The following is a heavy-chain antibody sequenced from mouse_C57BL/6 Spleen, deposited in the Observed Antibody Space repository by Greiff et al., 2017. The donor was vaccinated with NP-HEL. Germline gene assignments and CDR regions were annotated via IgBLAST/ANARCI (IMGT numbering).Heavy chain of an antibody. J-gene: IGHJ4*01. CDR3: ARDAGSSHYYAMDY. Sequence: DVMLVESGGGLVKPGGSLKLSCAASGFTFSSYAMSWVRQTPEKRLEWVATISDGGSYTYYPDNVKGRFTISRDNAKNNLYLQMSHLKSEDTAMYYCARDAGSSHYYAMDYWGQGTSVTVSS. D-gene: IGHD1-1*01. CDR2: ISDGGSYT. V-gene: IGHV5-4*01. CDR1: GFTFSSYA.